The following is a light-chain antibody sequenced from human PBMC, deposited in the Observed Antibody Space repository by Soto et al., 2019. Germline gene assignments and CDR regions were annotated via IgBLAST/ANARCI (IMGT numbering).Light chain of an antibody. J-gene: IGLJ3*02. CDR3: SSYTSSGTVV. CDR1: SSDVGGYNY. Sequence: QSALTQPASVSGSPGQSITISCTGTSSDVGGYNYVCWYQQHPGKAPKLIIYGVTNRPSGVSNHFSGSKSGNTASLSISGLQAEDEADYYCSSYTSSGTVVFRGGTKVTVL. CDR2: GVT. V-gene: IGLV2-14*03.